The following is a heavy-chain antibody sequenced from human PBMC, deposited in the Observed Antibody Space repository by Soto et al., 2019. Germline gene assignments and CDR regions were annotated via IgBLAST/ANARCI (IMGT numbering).Heavy chain of an antibody. J-gene: IGHJ5*02. CDR1: GFTFSSYS. CDR3: ARGNSRITIFGVVIFPGDP. V-gene: IGHV3-21*01. D-gene: IGHD3-3*01. CDR2: ISSSSSYI. Sequence: EVQLVESGGGLFKPGGSLRLSCAASGFTFSSYSMNWVRQAPGKGLEWVSSISSSSSYIYYADSVKGRFTISRDNAKNSLYLQMNSLRAEDTAVYYCARGNSRITIFGVVIFPGDPWGQGTLVTVSS.